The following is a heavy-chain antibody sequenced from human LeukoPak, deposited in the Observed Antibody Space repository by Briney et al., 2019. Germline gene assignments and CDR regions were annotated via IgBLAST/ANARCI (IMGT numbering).Heavy chain of an antibody. CDR2: INPSGGST. CDR3: ARDLPYYYGSGSYLLDY. V-gene: IGHV1-46*01. Sequence: ASVKVSCKASGYTFTSYYMHWVRQAPGQGLEWMGLINPSGGSTSYAQKFQGRVTMTRGTSTSTVYMELSSLRSEGTAVYYCARDLPYYYGSGSYLLDYWGQGTLVTVSS. J-gene: IGHJ4*02. CDR1: GYTFTSYY. D-gene: IGHD3-10*01.